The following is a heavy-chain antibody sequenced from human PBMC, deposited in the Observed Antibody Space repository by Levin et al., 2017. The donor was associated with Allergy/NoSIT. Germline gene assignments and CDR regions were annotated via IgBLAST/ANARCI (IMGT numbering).Heavy chain of an antibody. CDR1: GDRVSSDSAA. V-gene: IGHV6-1*01. D-gene: IGHD3-16*02. CDR2: TYYRSKWYN. Sequence: PSQTLSLTCAISGDRVSSDSAAWNWIRQSPSRGLEWLGRTYYRSKWYNDYAVSVKGRITINADISKNQFSLQLNFVTPEDTAVYYCARCDYVWGTFRYYYYGLDVWGQGTTVTVSS. CDR3: ARCDYVWGTFRYYYYGLDV. J-gene: IGHJ6*02.